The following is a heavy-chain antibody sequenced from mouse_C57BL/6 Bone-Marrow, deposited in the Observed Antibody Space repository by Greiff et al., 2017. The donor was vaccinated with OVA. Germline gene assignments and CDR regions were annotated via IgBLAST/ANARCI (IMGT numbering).Heavy chain of an antibody. CDR1: GFTFSDYG. CDR2: ISSGSSTI. CDR3: ARGRDY. V-gene: IGHV5-17*01. Sequence: EVKVVESGGGLVKPGGSLKLSCAASGFTFSDYGMHWVRQAPEKGLEWVAYISSGSSTIYYADTVPGRFTISRDNAKNTLFLQMTLLRSEDTAMYYCARGRDYWGQGTSVTVSS. J-gene: IGHJ4*01.